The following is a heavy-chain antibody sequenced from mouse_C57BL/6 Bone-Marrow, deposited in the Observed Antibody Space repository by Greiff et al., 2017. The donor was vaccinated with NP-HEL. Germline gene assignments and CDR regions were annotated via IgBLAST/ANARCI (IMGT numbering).Heavy chain of an antibody. CDR2: IYPGDGDT. CDR1: GYSFSSYW. Sequence: QVQLQHSGAELVKPGASVKISCKASGYSFSSYWMNWVKQRPGKGLEWIGQIYPGDGDTNYNGKFKGKATLTADKSSSTAYMQLSSLTSEDYAVYFCARSSVYYYGYFDVWGTGATVTVSS. J-gene: IGHJ1*03. D-gene: IGHD1-1*01. V-gene: IGHV1-80*01. CDR3: ARSSVYYYGYFDV.